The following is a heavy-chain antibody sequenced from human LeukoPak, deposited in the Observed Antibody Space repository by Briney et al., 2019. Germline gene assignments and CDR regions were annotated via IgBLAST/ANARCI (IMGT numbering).Heavy chain of an antibody. CDR1: GFTFSSYS. V-gene: IGHV3-21*01. J-gene: IGHJ4*02. CDR2: ISSSSSYI. D-gene: IGHD3-22*01. CDR3: ARDEGKYSEVVTHFDY. Sequence: PGGSLRLSCAASGFTFSSYSMNWVRQAPGKGLGWVSSISSSSSYIYYEDSVKGRFTISRDNAKNSLYLQMNSLRAEDTAVYYCARDEGKYSEVVTHFDYWGQGTLVTVSS.